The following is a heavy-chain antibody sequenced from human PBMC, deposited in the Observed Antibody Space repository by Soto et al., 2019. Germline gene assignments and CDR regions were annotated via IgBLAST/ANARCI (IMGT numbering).Heavy chain of an antibody. Sequence: PGGSLRLSCAASGFTFSSYEMNWVRQAPGKGLEWVSYISSSGSTIYYADSVKGRFTISRDNAKNSLYLQMNSLRAEDTAVYYCARVRRYSSGWFDPWGQGTLVTVSS. V-gene: IGHV3-48*03. D-gene: IGHD6-19*01. J-gene: IGHJ5*02. CDR3: ARVRRYSSGWFDP. CDR2: ISSSGSTI. CDR1: GFTFSSYE.